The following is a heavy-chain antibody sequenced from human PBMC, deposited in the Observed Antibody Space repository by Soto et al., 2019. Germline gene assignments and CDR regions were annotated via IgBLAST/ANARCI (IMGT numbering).Heavy chain of an antibody. J-gene: IGHJ4*02. D-gene: IGHD6-13*01. Sequence: QVQLQESGPGLVKPSETLSLTCTVSGGSISSYYWSWIRQPPGKGLEWIGYIYYSGSTNYNPSLKRRVTISVDMSKNQFSLKLSSVAAADTAVYYCARAYSSSWVFDYWGQGTLVTVSS. CDR1: GGSISSYY. V-gene: IGHV4-59*01. CDR2: IYYSGST. CDR3: ARAYSSSWVFDY.